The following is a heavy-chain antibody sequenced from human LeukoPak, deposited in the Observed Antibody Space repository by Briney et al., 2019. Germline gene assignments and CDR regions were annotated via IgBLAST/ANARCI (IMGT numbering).Heavy chain of an antibody. CDR1: GFTFRNAW. CDR2: IKTKTEDEAT. D-gene: IGHD2-8*01. Sequence: GGSLRLPCAASGFTFRNAWMSWVRQAAGKGLEWVGRIKTKTEDEATDYAAPVKGRFAISRDDSKNTLYLQMNSLTTEDTAVYYCATRGVPWGQGTLVTVSS. CDR3: ATRGVP. V-gene: IGHV3-15*01. J-gene: IGHJ5*02.